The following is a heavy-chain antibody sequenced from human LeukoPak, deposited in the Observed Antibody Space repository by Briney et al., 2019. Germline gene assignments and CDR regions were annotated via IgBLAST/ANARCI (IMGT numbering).Heavy chain of an antibody. D-gene: IGHD1-26*01. J-gene: IGHJ4*02. Sequence: GGSLRLSCAASGFTFSSYGMHWVRQAPGKGLEWVAVIWYGGSNKYYADSVKGRFTISRDNSKNTLYLQMNSLRAEDTAVYYCARDRSGSYYNGFDYWGQGTLVTVSS. CDR1: GFTFSSYG. CDR3: ARDRSGSYYNGFDY. CDR2: IWYGGSNK. V-gene: IGHV3-33*01.